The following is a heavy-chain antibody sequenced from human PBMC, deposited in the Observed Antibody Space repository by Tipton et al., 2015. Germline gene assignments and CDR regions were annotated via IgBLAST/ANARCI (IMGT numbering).Heavy chain of an antibody. J-gene: IGHJ3*02. CDR3: VRDFKITMMRRDAFDM. V-gene: IGHV1-18*01. Sequence: QLVQSGAEVKKPGASVKVSCKASGYSFASYGISWVRQAPGQGLEWMGWIGAYNGDTKYAQKLQGRVTMTTDTSTSTAYMELRGLRSDDTAMVYCVRDFKITMMRRDAFDMWGQGTMVTISS. CDR2: IGAYNGDT. D-gene: IGHD3-22*01. CDR1: GYSFASYG.